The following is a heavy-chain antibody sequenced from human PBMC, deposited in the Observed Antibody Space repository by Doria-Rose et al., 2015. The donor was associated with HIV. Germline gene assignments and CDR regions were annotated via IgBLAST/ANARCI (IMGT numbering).Heavy chain of an antibody. CDR3: ARMGSYRELDY. V-gene: IGHV4-31*03. CDR2: TYYTGTS. CDR1: GASVSSRGYY. J-gene: IGHJ4*02. Sequence: VQLQESGPGLVKPSETLSLTCSVSGASVSSRGYYWNWIRQVPGKGLESLGYTYYTGTSDYSPSLESRLNMAVDTSKNQFSLKLSFVTVADTAVYYCARMGSYRELDYWGQGALIIVSA. D-gene: IGHD3-3*01.